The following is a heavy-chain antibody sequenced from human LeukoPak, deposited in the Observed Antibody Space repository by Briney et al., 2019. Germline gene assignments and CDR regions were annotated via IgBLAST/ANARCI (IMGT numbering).Heavy chain of an antibody. V-gene: IGHV3-7*03. CDR3: ARALSA. CDR1: GFPFSSYW. CDR2: IKQDGSKK. Sequence: GGSLRLSCVASGFPFSSYWMTWVRQAPGKGLEWVANIKQDGSKKSYVDSVKGRFTISRDNAKNSLYLQMNSLRAEDTAVYYCARALSAWGQGTLVTVSS. D-gene: IGHD3-3*01. J-gene: IGHJ4*02.